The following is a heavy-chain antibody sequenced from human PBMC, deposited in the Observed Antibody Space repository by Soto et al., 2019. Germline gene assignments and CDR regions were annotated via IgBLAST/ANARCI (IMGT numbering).Heavy chain of an antibody. Sequence: QVQLVQSGTEGRKPGASVKVSCKASGYTFTSYHISWVRQAPGQGLEWMGWISAYNGNTNYAQKLQGRVTITTYTSTSTAYRELRSLRSDDTAVYYCARDSPPPREWGQGTLVTVSS. J-gene: IGHJ4*02. CDR1: GYTFTSYH. CDR2: ISAYNGNT. V-gene: IGHV1-18*01. CDR3: ARDSPPPRE.